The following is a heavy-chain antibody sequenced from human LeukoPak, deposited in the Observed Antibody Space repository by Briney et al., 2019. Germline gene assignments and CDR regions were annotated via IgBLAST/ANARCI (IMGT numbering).Heavy chain of an antibody. D-gene: IGHD4-17*01. Sequence: ALVKVSCKASGYTFTSYGISWVRQAPGQGLEWMGWISAYNGNTNYAQKLQGRVTMTTDTSTSTAYMELRSLRSDDTAVYYCARVINYGDYVLLRARKWFDPWGQGTLVTVSS. CDR3: ARVINYGDYVLLRARKWFDP. CDR2: ISAYNGNT. V-gene: IGHV1-18*01. J-gene: IGHJ5*02. CDR1: GYTFTSYG.